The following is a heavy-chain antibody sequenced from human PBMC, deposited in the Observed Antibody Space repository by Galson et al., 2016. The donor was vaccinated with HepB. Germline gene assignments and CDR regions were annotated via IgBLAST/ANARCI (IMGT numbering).Heavy chain of an antibody. CDR2: IWSDGTNK. Sequence: SLRLSCAASGFTFSSYAMHWVRQAPGKGLQWVAVIWSDGTNKYYADSVKGRFTISRDNSKNTLYLQMNSLSAEDTAVYYFARDTTWGSGSYLDWYFVLWGRGTLVTVSS. CDR1: GFTFSSYA. V-gene: IGHV3-33*01. J-gene: IGHJ2*01. CDR3: ARDTTWGSGSYLDWYFVL. D-gene: IGHD3-10*01.